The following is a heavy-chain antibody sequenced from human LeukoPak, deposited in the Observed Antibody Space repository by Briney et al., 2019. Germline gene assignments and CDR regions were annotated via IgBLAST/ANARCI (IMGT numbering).Heavy chain of an antibody. Sequence: PGRSLRLSCAASGFTFSSYAMHWVRQAPGKGLEWVAVISYDGSNKYYADSVKGRFTISRDNSKNTLYLQMNGLRAEDTAVYYCARDRDSSGIFDYWGQGTLVTVSS. CDR3: ARDRDSSGIFDY. CDR2: ISYDGSNK. J-gene: IGHJ4*02. D-gene: IGHD6-19*01. V-gene: IGHV3-30*04. CDR1: GFTFSSYA.